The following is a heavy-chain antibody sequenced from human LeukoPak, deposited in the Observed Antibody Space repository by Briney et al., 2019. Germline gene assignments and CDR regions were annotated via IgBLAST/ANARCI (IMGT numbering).Heavy chain of an antibody. CDR2: INPSGGST. CDR1: GYTFTSYY. J-gene: IGHJ3*02. Sequence: ASVKVSCKASGYTFTSYYMHWVRLAPGQGLEWMGIINPSGGSTSYAQKFQGRVTMTRDMSTSTVYMELSSLRSEDTAVYHCARVRDIVVDGDAFDIWGQGTMVTVSS. CDR3: ARVRDIVVDGDAFDI. D-gene: IGHD2-2*01. V-gene: IGHV1-46*01.